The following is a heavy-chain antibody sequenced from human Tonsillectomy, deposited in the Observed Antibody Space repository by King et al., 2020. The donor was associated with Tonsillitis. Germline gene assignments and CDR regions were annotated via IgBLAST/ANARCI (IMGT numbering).Heavy chain of an antibody. CDR3: ATDWTMVRGVGAFDI. CDR1: GYTLTELS. V-gene: IGHV1-24*01. Sequence: QLVQSGAEVKKPGASVKVSCKVSGYTLTELSMHWVRQAPGKGLEWMGGFDPENGATIYAKKFQGRVTMTEDTSTDTAYMELSSLRSEDTAVYYCATDWTMVRGVGAFDIWGQGTMVTVSS. CDR2: FDPENGAT. J-gene: IGHJ3*02. D-gene: IGHD3-10*01.